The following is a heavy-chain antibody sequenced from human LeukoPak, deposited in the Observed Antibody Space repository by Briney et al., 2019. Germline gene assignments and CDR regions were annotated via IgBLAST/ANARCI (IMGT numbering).Heavy chain of an antibody. D-gene: IGHD6-6*01. J-gene: IGHJ4*02. CDR2: INPTGGST. V-gene: IGHV1-46*01. CDR3: ARTAARRFDY. CDR1: GYTFPSYF. Sequence: GASVKVSCKASGYTFPSYFMHWVRQAPGQGHEWMGIINPTGGSTTYAQKFQGRVTMTWDTSTSTVYMELSSLRSDDTAVYYCARTAARRFDYWGQGTLVTVS.